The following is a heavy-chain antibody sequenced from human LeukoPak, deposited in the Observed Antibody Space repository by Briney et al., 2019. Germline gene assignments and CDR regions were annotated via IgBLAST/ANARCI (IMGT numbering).Heavy chain of an antibody. CDR3: ARDYYDYVWGSYRYTSFDY. J-gene: IGHJ4*02. Sequence: GGSLRFSCAASGFTFSSYSMNWVRQAPGKGLEWVSSITSSSSIYYADSVKGRFTISRDNAKNSLYLQMNSLRAEDTAVYYCARDYYDYVWGSYRYTSFDYWGQGTLVTVSS. CDR1: GFTFSSYS. D-gene: IGHD3-16*02. V-gene: IGHV3-21*01. CDR2: ITSSSSI.